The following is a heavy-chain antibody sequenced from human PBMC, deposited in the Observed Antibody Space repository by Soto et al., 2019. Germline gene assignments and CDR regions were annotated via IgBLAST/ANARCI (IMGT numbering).Heavy chain of an antibody. Sequence: SETLSLTGTFSGGTISSGGYYWSWNRTAPGTDLEWLSSIYSSVSTSYAPSLKSPVTISVETSKKQIALKLSSVTGADTGVYYCARNGAPRNMDAGAQETTFTDS. J-gene: IGHJ6*02. CDR2: IYSSVST. CDR1: GGTISSGGYY. CDR3: ARNGAPRNMDA. D-gene: IGHD2-8*01. V-gene: IGHV4-31*01.